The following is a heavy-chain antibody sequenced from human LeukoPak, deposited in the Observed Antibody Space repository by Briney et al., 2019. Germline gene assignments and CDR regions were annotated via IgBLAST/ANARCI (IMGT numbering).Heavy chain of an antibody. CDR1: GLTFDVYA. Sequence: GRSLRLSCAASGLTFDVYAVHWARQAPGKGLEWVSGITWSNGEIAYADSVKGRFTISRDNAKMYLQMNSLRTEDTAVYYCAKSLRNGSGWASDYWGQGTLVTVSS. D-gene: IGHD6-19*01. CDR2: ITWSNGEI. V-gene: IGHV3-9*01. CDR3: AKSLRNGSGWASDY. J-gene: IGHJ4*02.